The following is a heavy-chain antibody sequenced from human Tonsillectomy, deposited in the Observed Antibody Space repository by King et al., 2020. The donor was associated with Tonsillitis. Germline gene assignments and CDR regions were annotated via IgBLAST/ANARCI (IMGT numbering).Heavy chain of an antibody. J-gene: IGHJ5*02. CDR3: AKVVNDYVWCSYRPGWWFDP. CDR1: GFTFSSYA. Sequence: VQLVESGGGLVQPGGSLRLSCAASGFTFSSYAMSWVRQAPGKGLEWVSAISGSGGSTYYADSVKGRFTISRDNSKNTLYLQMNSLRAEDTAVYYCAKVVNDYVWCSYRPGWWFDPWGQGTLVTVSS. D-gene: IGHD3-16*02. V-gene: IGHV3-23*04. CDR2: ISGSGGST.